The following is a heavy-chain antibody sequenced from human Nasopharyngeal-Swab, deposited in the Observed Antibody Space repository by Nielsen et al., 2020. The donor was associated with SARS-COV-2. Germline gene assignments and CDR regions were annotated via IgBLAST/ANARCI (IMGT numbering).Heavy chain of an antibody. J-gene: IGHJ6*02. D-gene: IGHD3-16*01. CDR1: GFTFSSYA. V-gene: IGHV3-23*01. Sequence: GESLKISCAASGFTFSSYAMSWVRQAPGKGLEWVSAISGSGGSTYYADSVKGRFTISRDNSKNTLYLQMNSLRAEDTAVYYCAKDWVGTSGASVYYYGMDVWGQGTTVTVSS. CDR3: AKDWVGTSGASVYYYGMDV. CDR2: ISGSGGST.